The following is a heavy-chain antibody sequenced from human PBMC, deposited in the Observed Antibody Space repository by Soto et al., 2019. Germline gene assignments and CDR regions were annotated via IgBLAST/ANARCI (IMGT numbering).Heavy chain of an antibody. D-gene: IGHD3-10*01. CDR2: IFSNDEK. CDR3: ARSWDPRGDGHNWVDP. CDR1: GFSLSNARMG. V-gene: IGHV2-26*02. J-gene: IGHJ5*02. Sequence: QVTLTESGPLLAKSPETLTLTCTVSGFSLSNARMGVSWIRQPPGKALEWLAHIFSNDEKSYSTALKRRLTISKDTSKSQVVRTMTNMDPVDTATYNCARSWDPRGDGHNWVDPWGQGTLVTVSS.